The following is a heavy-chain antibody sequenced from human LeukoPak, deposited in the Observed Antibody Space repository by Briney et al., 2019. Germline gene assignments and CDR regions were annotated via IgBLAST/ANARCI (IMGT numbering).Heavy chain of an antibody. CDR3: ARWCRTGDWNYYYYMDV. Sequence: GSSVKVSCKASGGTFSSYAISWVRQAPGQGLEWMGGIIPIFGTANYAQKFQGRVTITADESTSTAYMELSSLRSEDTAVYYCARWCRTGDWNYYYYMDVWGKGTTVTVSS. J-gene: IGHJ6*03. D-gene: IGHD7-27*01. CDR2: IIPIFGTA. V-gene: IGHV1-69*01. CDR1: GGTFSSYA.